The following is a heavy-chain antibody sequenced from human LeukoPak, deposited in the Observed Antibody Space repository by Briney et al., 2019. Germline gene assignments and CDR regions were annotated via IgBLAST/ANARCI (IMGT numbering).Heavy chain of an antibody. CDR3: ARGRSTSPGDY. CDR1: GYSISSGYY. Sequence: PSETLSLTCAVSGYSISSGYYWGWIRQPPGEGLEWIGSIYHSGSTYYNPSLKSRVTISVDTSKNQFSLKLSSVTAADTAVYYCARGRSTSPGDYWGQGTLVTVSS. D-gene: IGHD2-2*01. CDR2: IYHSGST. V-gene: IGHV4-38-2*01. J-gene: IGHJ4*02.